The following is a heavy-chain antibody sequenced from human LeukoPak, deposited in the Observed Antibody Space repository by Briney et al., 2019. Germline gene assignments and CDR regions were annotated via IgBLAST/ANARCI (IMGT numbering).Heavy chain of an antibody. J-gene: IGHJ4*02. CDR2: IYPSDSDT. CDR3: ARTMVRGVITSSFDF. D-gene: IGHD3-10*01. V-gene: IGHV5-51*01. Sequence: GESLKIPCKGSGYSFTSYWIGWVRQMPGKGLEWMGIIYPSDSDTRYSPSFQGQVTISADKSISTAYLQWSSLKASDTAMYYCARTMVRGVITSSFDFWGQGTLVTVSS. CDR1: GYSFTSYW.